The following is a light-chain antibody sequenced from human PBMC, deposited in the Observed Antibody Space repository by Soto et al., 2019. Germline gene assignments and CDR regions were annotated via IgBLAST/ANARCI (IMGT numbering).Light chain of an antibody. CDR2: DAS. J-gene: IGKJ5*01. V-gene: IGKV3-11*01. CDR1: QFLSSY. Sequence: EVVLTQSPATLSLAPGERATLSCRASQFLSSYLAWYQQKPGQAPRLLIYDASSRATGIPARFSGSGSGTDFTLTISSVEPEDFAVYYCQQRSNWITFGQGTRLEIK. CDR3: QQRSNWIT.